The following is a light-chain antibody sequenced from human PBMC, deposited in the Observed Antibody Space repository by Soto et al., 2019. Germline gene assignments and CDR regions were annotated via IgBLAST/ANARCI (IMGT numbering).Light chain of an antibody. J-gene: IGKJ4*01. CDR3: QQRTNWPPT. CDR2: SAS. CDR1: QSVRND. V-gene: IGKV3-11*01. Sequence: EIVLTQSPATLSLSPGERATLSCRASQSVRNDLVWYHQKPGQALRVLIYSASNRATGIPARFSGSGSGTDFTLTISSLEPEDFAVYYCQQRTNWPPTFGGGTKVEMK.